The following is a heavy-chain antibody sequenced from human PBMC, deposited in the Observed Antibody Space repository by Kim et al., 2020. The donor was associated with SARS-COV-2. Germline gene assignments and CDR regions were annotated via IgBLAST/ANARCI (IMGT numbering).Heavy chain of an antibody. J-gene: IGHJ3*02. V-gene: IGHV3-74*01. CDR1: GITFSSYW. CDR2: IDGDGTGA. CDR3: ARYRGSAFYI. Sequence: GGSLRLSCAASGITFSSYWMHWVRQAPGKGLVWVANIDGDGTGAKYVDSVKGRFTISRDNAKNTLYLQMNNLRAEDAAVYYCARYRGSAFYIWGQGTMVSVSS. D-gene: IGHD1-26*01.